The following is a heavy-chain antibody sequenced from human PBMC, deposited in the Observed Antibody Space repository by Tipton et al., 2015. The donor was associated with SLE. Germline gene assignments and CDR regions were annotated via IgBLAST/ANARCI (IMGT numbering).Heavy chain of an antibody. CDR1: GYSFTSYW. V-gene: IGHV5-51*03. CDR3: ARRYSSTWSIDY. Sequence: QLMQSGAEVKKPGESLKIPCKGSGYSFTSYWIGWVRQMPGKGLEWMGIIYAADSDTTYSPSFQGQVTISADKSISTAYLQWSSLKASDTAIYYCARRYSSTWSIDYWGQGTLVTVSS. J-gene: IGHJ4*02. D-gene: IGHD6-6*01. CDR2: IYAADSDT.